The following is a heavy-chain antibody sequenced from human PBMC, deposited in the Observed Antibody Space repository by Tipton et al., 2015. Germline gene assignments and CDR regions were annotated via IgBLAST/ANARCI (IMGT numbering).Heavy chain of an antibody. CDR3: ACQDYDSLTRDYQTVDY. Sequence: TLSLTCTVSGGSISSDNRYWGWIRQPPGKGLEWIGSISHSGNTYYTPSLKSRVTMSRDTSKNQFSLKLTSVTAADTAVYYCACQDYDSLTRDYQTVDYWGQGTLVTVSS. D-gene: IGHD3-9*01. CDR1: GGSISSDNRY. J-gene: IGHJ4*02. V-gene: IGHV4-39*07. CDR2: ISHSGNT.